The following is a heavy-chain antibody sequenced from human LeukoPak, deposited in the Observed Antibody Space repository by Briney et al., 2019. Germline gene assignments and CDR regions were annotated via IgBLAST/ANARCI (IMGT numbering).Heavy chain of an antibody. CDR2: ISYDGSNK. CDR1: GFTFSSYG. CDR3: ARDPGTVVPASWVYYYGMDV. J-gene: IGHJ6*02. D-gene: IGHD2-2*01. Sequence: GGSLRLSCAASGFTFSSYGMHWVRQAPGKGLEWVAVISYDGSNKYYADPVRGRFTISRDNSKNTLYLQMNSLRAEDTAVYYCARDPGTVVPASWVYYYGMDVWGQGTTVTVSS. V-gene: IGHV3-30*03.